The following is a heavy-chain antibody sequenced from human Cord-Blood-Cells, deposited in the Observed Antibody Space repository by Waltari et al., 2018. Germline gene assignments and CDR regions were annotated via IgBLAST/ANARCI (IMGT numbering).Heavy chain of an antibody. CDR3: ARVETGTKGGVFDY. V-gene: IGHV1-69*09. J-gene: IGHJ4*02. D-gene: IGHD1-7*01. CDR1: GGPFSSYA. CDR2: ISPIRGIA. Sequence: QVQLVQSGAEVKKPGSSVQVSCKASGGPFSSYAISWVRKAPGQGLEWMGRISPIRGIANYAQKFQGRVTITADKSTSTAYMELSSLRSEDTAVYYCARVETGTKGGVFDYWGQGTLVTVSS.